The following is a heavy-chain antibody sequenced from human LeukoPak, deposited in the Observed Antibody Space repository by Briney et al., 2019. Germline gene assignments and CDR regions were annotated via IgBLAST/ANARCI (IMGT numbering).Heavy chain of an antibody. D-gene: IGHD3-3*01. Sequence: PGGSLRLSCAASGFTFSNYWMHWVRQVPGKGLVWVSRVNTDGSGTKYADSVKGRFTISRDNAKNTLYLQMNSLRAEDTAVYYCARGGDLYYDPSLMDVWGKGTTVTVSS. V-gene: IGHV3-74*03. CDR1: GFTFSNYW. J-gene: IGHJ6*03. CDR2: VNTDGSGT. CDR3: ARGGDLYYDPSLMDV.